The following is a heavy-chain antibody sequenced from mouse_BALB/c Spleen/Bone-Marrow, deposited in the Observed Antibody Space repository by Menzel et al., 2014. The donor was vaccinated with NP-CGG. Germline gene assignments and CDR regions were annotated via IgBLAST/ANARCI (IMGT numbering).Heavy chain of an antibody. J-gene: IGHJ1*01. D-gene: IGHD2-3*01. V-gene: IGHV1S81*02. CDR3: TRSDGYYVPHWYFDV. Sequence: QVQLQQSGAELVKPGASVKLSCKASGYTFTSYWMHWVKQRPGQGLEWIGEINPSNGGTNFNEKFKSKATLTVDKSSSTAYMQLSSLTSEDSAVYYCTRSDGYYVPHWYFDVWGAGTTVTVSS. CDR1: GYTFTSYW. CDR2: INPSNGGT.